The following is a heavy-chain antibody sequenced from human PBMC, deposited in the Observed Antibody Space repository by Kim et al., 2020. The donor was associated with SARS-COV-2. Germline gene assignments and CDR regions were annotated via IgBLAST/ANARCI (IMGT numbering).Heavy chain of an antibody. CDR1: GYTFTSYW. CDR3: ARGLARSDGYHSDAFDI. D-gene: IGHD3-22*01. V-gene: IGHV5-51*01. CDR2: VYPSDSDT. J-gene: IGHJ3*02. Sequence: GGFLRLSCKASGYTFTSYWIAWVRQIPGKGLEWMGVVYPSDSDTRYSPSFQGHVTISVDKSISTAYLQWSSLKASDTATYFCARGLARSDGYHSDAFDIWGQGALVTV.